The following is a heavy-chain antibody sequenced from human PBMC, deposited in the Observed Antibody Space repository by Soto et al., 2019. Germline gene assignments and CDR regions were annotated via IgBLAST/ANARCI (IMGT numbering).Heavy chain of an antibody. D-gene: IGHD3-22*01. CDR1: GGSIDSYY. Sequence: SETLSLTCTVSGGSIDSYYWTWIRQPPGKGLEWIGYIYFAGATTYNPSLKSRVSISVDTSKNEVSLKLTSVTAADTAVYYCARLGGYYQALDSWGQGTVVTVSS. CDR2: IYFAGAT. V-gene: IGHV4-59*08. J-gene: IGHJ4*02. CDR3: ARLGGYYQALDS.